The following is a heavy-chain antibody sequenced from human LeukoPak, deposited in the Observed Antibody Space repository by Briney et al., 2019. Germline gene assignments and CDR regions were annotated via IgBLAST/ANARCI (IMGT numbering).Heavy chain of an antibody. D-gene: IGHD3-3*01. Sequence: GGSLRLSCAASGFTFDDYAMHWVRQVPGKGLEWVSGISWNSVSIGYADSVKGRFTISRDNAKNSLSLQMNSLRPEDTAVYYCARDSYDFWSGYLYYFDYWGQGTLVTVSS. CDR3: ARDSYDFWSGYLYYFDY. J-gene: IGHJ4*02. V-gene: IGHV3-9*01. CDR2: ISWNSVSI. CDR1: GFTFDDYA.